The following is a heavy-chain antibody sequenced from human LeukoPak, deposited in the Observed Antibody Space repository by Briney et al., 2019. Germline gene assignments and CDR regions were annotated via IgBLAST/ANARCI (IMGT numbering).Heavy chain of an antibody. CDR3: TTVGGGGYTADDYYYYMDV. Sequence: GGSLRLSCAASGFTFSNAWMSWVRQAPGKGLEWVGRIKSKTDGGTTDYAAPVKGRFTISRDDSKNTLYLQMNSLKTEDTAVYYCTTVGGGGYTADDYYYYMDVWGKGTTVTVSS. D-gene: IGHD3-22*01. V-gene: IGHV3-15*01. J-gene: IGHJ6*03. CDR2: IKSKTDGGTT. CDR1: GFTFSNAW.